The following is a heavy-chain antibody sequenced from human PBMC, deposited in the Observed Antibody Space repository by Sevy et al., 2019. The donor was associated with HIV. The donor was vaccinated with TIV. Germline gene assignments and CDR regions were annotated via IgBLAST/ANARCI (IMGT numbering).Heavy chain of an antibody. V-gene: IGHV4-30-4*01. CDR3: AREGCSCGYAGMDV. CDR2: IYYSGRT. J-gene: IGHJ6*02. Sequence: SETLSLTCTVSGGSISSGAYYWSWIRQRPGKGLVWIGYIYYSGRTYYNPSLKSRVTISVDTSKNLFSMKLSSVTAADTAVYYCAREGCSCGYAGMDVWGQGTTVTVSS. D-gene: IGHD5-18*01. CDR1: GGSISSGAYY.